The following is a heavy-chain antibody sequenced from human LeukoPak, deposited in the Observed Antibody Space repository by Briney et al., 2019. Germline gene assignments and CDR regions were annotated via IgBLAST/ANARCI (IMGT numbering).Heavy chain of an antibody. Sequence: SETLSLTCAVSGYSISSGYYWGWIRQPPGKGLEWIGSIYHSGSTYYNPSLKSRVTISVDTSKNQFPLKLSSVTAADTAVYYCAITSGSYPLFDYWGQGTLVTVSS. J-gene: IGHJ4*02. V-gene: IGHV4-38-2*01. CDR2: IYHSGST. D-gene: IGHD1-26*01. CDR1: GYSISSGYY. CDR3: AITSGSYPLFDY.